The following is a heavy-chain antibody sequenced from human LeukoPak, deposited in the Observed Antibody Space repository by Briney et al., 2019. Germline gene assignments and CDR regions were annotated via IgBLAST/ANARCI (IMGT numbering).Heavy chain of an antibody. V-gene: IGHV4-59*01. J-gene: IGHJ4*02. D-gene: IGHD4-17*01. CDR3: ARGEDDYGDYVHDY. CDR1: GGSISSYY. Sequence: SETLSLTCTVSGGSISSYYWSWIRQPPGKGLEWIGYIYYSGSTNYNPSLKSRVTISVDTSKNQFSLKLSSVTAADTAVYYCARGEDDYGDYVHDYWGQGTLVTVPS. CDR2: IYYSGST.